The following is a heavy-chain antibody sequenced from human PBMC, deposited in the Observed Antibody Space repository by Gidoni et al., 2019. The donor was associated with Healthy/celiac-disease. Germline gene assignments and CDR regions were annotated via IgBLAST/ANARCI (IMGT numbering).Heavy chain of an antibody. Sequence: QVQLHESGPGLVKPSETLSLTCTVSGGSISSYYWSWFRQPAGKGLELTGRIYTSGSTNYNPSLKSRVTMSVDTSKNQFSLKLSSVTAADTAVYYCARDHPDQLRSNPPYYYYYYMDVWGKGTTVTVSS. CDR2: IYTSGST. J-gene: IGHJ6*03. D-gene: IGHD3-3*01. CDR1: GGSISSYY. V-gene: IGHV4-4*07. CDR3: ARDHPDQLRSNPPYYYYYYMDV.